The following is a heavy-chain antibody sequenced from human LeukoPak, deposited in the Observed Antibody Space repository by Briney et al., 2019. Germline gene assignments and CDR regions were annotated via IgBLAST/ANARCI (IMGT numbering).Heavy chain of an antibody. CDR1: GYSISNGYY. CDR2: IRGSGAIT. CDR3: ARGHWGLDS. J-gene: IGHJ4*02. Sequence: LSLTCTVSGYSISNGYYWGWIRQPPGKGLEWVSGIRGSGAITYYADSVKGRFTLSRDNARNSLYLQMNSLRAEDTAVYYCARGHWGLDSWGQGTLVSVSS. D-gene: IGHD7-27*01. V-gene: IGHV3-11*04.